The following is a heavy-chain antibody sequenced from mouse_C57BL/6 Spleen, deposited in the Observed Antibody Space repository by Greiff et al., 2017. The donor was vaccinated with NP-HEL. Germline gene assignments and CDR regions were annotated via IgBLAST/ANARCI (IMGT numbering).Heavy chain of an antibody. V-gene: IGHV1-82*01. CDR2: IYPGDGDT. J-gene: IGHJ4*01. CDR3: ARNPTGAMDY. CDR1: GYAFSSSW. Sequence: QVQLQQSGPELVKPGASVKISCKASGYAFSSSWMNWVKQRPGKGLEWIGRIYPGDGDTNYNGKIKGKATLTADKSSSSAYMQLSSLTSEDSAVYFCARNPTGAMDYWGQGTSVTVSS. D-gene: IGHD2-10*01.